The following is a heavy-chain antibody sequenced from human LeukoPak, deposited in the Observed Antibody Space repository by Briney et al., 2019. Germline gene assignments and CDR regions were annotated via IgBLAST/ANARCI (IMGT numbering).Heavy chain of an antibody. CDR1: GFTFSSYA. Sequence: PGGSLRLSCAASGFTFSSYAMHWVRQAPGKGLEYVSAISSNGGSTYYANSVKGRFTISRDNAKNSLYLQMKSLRAEDTAVYYCARNRVDTAMVTNDAFDIWGQGTMVTVSS. J-gene: IGHJ3*02. CDR3: ARNRVDTAMVTNDAFDI. D-gene: IGHD5-18*01. V-gene: IGHV3-64*01. CDR2: ISSNGGST.